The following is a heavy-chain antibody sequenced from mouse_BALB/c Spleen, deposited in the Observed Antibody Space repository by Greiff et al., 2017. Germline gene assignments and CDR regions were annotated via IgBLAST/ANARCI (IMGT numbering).Heavy chain of an antibody. CDR2: INPYYGST. D-gene: IGHD1-1*01. J-gene: IGHJ4*01. CDR3: AREYYGSSVYAMDY. CDR1: GYSFTDYI. V-gene: IGHV1-39*01. Sequence: VQLQQTGPELVKPGASVKISCKASGYSFTDYIMLWVKQSHGKSLEWIGNINPYYGSTSYNLKFKGKATLTVDKSSSTAYMQLNSLTSEDSAVYYCAREYYGSSVYAMDYWGQGTSVTVSS.